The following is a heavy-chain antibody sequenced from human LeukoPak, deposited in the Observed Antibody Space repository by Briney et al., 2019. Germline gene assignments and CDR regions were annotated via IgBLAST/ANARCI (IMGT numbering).Heavy chain of an antibody. J-gene: IGHJ4*02. CDR2: ISYDGSNK. CDR1: GFTFSSYG. Sequence: HSGRSLRLSCAASGFTFSSYGMHWVRQAPGKGLEWVAVISYDGSNKYYADSVKGRFTISRDNSKNTLYLQMNSLRAEDTAVYYCARDSSPYSSSLYGLFDYWGQGTLVTVSS. CDR3: ARDSSPYSSSLYGLFDY. V-gene: IGHV3-30*03. D-gene: IGHD6-6*01.